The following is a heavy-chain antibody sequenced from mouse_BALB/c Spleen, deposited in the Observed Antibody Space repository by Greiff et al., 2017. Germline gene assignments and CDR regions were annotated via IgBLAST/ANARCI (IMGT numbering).Heavy chain of an antibody. D-gene: IGHD1-1*01. CDR1: GDSITSGY. Sequence: VQLKESGPSLVKPSQTLSLTCSVTGDSITSGYWNWIRKFPGNKLEYMGYISYSGSTYYNPSLKSRISITRDTSKNQYYLQLNSVTTEDTATYYCARLTTGVPYAMDYWGQGTSVTVSS. CDR3: ARLTTGVPYAMDY. V-gene: IGHV3-8*02. CDR2: ISYSGST. J-gene: IGHJ4*01.